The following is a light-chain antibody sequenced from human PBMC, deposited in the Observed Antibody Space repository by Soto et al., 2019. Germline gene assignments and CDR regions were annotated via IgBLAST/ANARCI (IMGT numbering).Light chain of an antibody. CDR2: GAS. CDR1: QSVSID. CDR3: QQYNKWPQT. Sequence: EIVMTQSPATVPVSPGERVTLSCRASQSVSIDLAWYQQKPGQAPRLLIYGASTRATDIPPSFTGSGSGTEFTLTISSLQSEDIAVYYCQQYNKWPQTIGQGTKVEIK. J-gene: IGKJ1*01. V-gene: IGKV3-15*01.